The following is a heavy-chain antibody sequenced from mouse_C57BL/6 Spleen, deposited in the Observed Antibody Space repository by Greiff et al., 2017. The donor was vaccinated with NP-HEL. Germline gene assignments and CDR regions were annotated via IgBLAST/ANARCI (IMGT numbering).Heavy chain of an antibody. D-gene: IGHD1-3*01. CDR3: ARGGNLYPLAY. CDR2: ISDGGSYT. Sequence: DVMLVESGGGLVKPGGSLKLSCAASGFTFSSYAMSWVRQTPEKRLEWVATISDGGSYTYYPDNVKGRFTISRDNAKNNLYLQMSHLKSEDTAMYYCARGGNLYPLAYWGQGTLVTVSA. J-gene: IGHJ3*01. V-gene: IGHV5-4*03. CDR1: GFTFSSYA.